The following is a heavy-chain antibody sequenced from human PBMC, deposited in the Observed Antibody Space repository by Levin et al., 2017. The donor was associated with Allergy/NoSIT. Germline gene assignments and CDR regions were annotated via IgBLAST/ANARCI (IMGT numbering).Heavy chain of an antibody. CDR2: IKSKTDSGTA. D-gene: IGHD6-13*01. Sequence: GESLKISCTASGITFSNAWMSWARQAPGKGLEWVGRIKSKTDSGTADYASPVKGRFTISRDDSRNTLYLQMNSLKTEDTAVYYCTTYISSWYYFDNWGQGTLVTVSS. V-gene: IGHV3-15*01. CDR3: TTYISSWYYFDN. CDR1: GITFSNAW. J-gene: IGHJ4*02.